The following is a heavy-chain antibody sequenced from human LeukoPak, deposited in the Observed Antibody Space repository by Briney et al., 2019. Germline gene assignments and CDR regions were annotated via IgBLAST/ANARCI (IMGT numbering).Heavy chain of an antibody. Sequence: GGSLRLSCAASGFTFSSYWMSWVRQAPGKGLEWVANIKQDGSEKYYVDSVKGRFTISRDNAKNSLYLQMNSLRAEDTAVYYCAREDIVAKDAFDIWGQGTMVTVSS. V-gene: IGHV3-7*01. CDR2: IKQDGSEK. CDR1: GFTFSSYW. D-gene: IGHD5-12*01. CDR3: AREDIVAKDAFDI. J-gene: IGHJ3*02.